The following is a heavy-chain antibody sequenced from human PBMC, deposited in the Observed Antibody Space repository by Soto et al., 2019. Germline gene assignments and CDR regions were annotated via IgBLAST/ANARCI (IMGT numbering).Heavy chain of an antibody. CDR1: GGSFSGYY. D-gene: IGHD3-10*01. V-gene: IGHV4-34*01. J-gene: IGHJ4*02. CDR3: ARAPYGRGPSDY. CDR2: INHSGST. Sequence: SETLSLTCAVYGGSFSGYYWSWIRQPPGKGLEWIGEINHSGSTNYNPSLKSRVTISVDTSKNQFSLKLSSVTAADTAVYYCARAPYGRGPSDYWGQGPLVTVSS.